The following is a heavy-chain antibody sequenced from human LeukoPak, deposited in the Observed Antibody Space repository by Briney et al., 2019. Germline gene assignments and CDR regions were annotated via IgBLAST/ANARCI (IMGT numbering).Heavy chain of an antibody. CDR1: EFTFSTYS. J-gene: IGHJ4*02. V-gene: IGHV3-30*02. Sequence: GGSLRLSCATPEFTFSTYSMHCVRQAPGKGLEWVAYIHFDGSNRHYIDSVKGRFTISRDNSENTLYLQMNSLRPEDTAVYYCAKDRGDFPHYFDYWGQGTLVTVSS. CDR2: IHFDGSNR. D-gene: IGHD3-10*01. CDR3: AKDRGDFPHYFDY.